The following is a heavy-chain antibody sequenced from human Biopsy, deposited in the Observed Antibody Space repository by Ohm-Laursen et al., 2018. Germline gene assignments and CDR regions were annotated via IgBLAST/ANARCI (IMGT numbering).Heavy chain of an antibody. J-gene: IGHJ1*01. CDR1: GGSFTGHY. CDR3: ARGSNEYGGLYFPH. V-gene: IGHV4-59*11. Sequence: GTLSLTCTVSGGSFTGHYWTWIRQPPGKGLEWIGHISHTGYTRYKSSLKSRVTISLDTSRKHFSLRLTSLAASDTAVYYCARGSNEYGGLYFPHWGQGTLVTVSS. D-gene: IGHD4-23*01. CDR2: ISHTGYT.